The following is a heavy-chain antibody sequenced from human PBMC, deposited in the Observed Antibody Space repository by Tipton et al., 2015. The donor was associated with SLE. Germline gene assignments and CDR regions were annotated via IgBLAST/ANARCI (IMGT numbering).Heavy chain of an antibody. D-gene: IGHD3-22*01. CDR1: GGSISSYY. Sequence: TLSLTCTVSGGSISSYYWSWIRQSPGKGLEWIGYIFYSGSTNYNPSLKSRVTISVDTSKNQFSLKLSSVTAVDTAVYYCARSLGTYYYDSTVAFWGQGTLVTVSS. V-gene: IGHV4-59*01. CDR2: IFYSGST. CDR3: ARSLGTYYYDSTVAF. J-gene: IGHJ4*02.